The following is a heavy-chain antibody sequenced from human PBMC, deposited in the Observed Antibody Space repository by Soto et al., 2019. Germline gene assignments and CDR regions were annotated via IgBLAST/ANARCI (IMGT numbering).Heavy chain of an antibody. Sequence: QVQLVESGGGLVKPGGSLRVSCAASGFTFSDFYMSWVRQAPGKGLEWISYISSSGKPLYYADSVKGRFTISRDNAKNSLFLQMNRLRAEDTAVYYCARDSLLPDFFENWGQGTLVTVSS. CDR3: ARDSLLPDFFEN. V-gene: IGHV3-11*01. CDR1: GFTFSDFY. D-gene: IGHD2-15*01. J-gene: IGHJ4*02. CDR2: ISSSGKPL.